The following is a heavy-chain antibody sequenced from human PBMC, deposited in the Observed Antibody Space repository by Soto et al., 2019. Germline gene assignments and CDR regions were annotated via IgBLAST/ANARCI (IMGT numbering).Heavy chain of an antibody. D-gene: IGHD3-10*01. CDR3: ARDWFYYYYMDV. CDR2: IYSGGST. CDR1: GFTVSSNY. J-gene: IGHJ6*03. V-gene: IGHV3-53*01. Sequence: GGSLRLSCAASGFTVSSNYMSWVRQAPGKGLEWVSVIYSGGSTYYADSVKGRFTISRDNSKNTLYLQMNSLRAEDTAVYYCARDWFYYYYMDVWGKGTTVTVSS.